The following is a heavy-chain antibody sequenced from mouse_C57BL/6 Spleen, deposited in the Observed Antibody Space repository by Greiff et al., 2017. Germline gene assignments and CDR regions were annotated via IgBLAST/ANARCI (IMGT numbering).Heavy chain of an antibody. CDR1: GYTFTDYY. CDR3: AYGSSPYYAMDY. J-gene: IGHJ4*01. D-gene: IGHD1-1*01. Sequence: QVQLQQSGAELVRPGASVKLSCKASGYTFTDYYINWVKQRPGQGLEWIARIYPGSGNTYYNEKFTGKATLTAEKSSSTAYIQLSSLTSEDSAVYFCAYGSSPYYAMDYWGQGTSVTVSS. V-gene: IGHV1-76*01. CDR2: IYPGSGNT.